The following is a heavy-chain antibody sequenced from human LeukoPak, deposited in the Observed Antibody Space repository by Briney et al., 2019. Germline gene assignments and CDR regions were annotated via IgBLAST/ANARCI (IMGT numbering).Heavy chain of an antibody. CDR2: IGAYNGNT. CDR3: ARDSRFSYGPTSFDY. CDR1: GCTFTSYG. V-gene: IGHV1-18*01. D-gene: IGHD5-18*01. J-gene: IGHJ4*02. Sequence: ASVKVSCKASGCTFTSYGISWVRQAPGQGLEWMGWIGAYNGNTNYAQKLQGRVTMTTDTSTSTAYMELRSLRSDDTAVYYCARDSRFSYGPTSFDYWGQGTLVTVSS.